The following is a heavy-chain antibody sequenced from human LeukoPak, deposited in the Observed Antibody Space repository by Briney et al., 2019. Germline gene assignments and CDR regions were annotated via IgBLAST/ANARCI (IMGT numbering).Heavy chain of an antibody. CDR3: ARGEGLGTTNGGYYFAY. CDR2: IKQDGSDK. Sequence: GGSLRLSCATSGFTFSNYWMSWVRRAPGKGLEWVANIKQDGSDKYYVDSVKGRFTISRDNAKNSLYLQMNTLRAEDTAVYYCARGEGLGTTNGGYYFAYWGQGSLVIISS. J-gene: IGHJ4*02. D-gene: IGHD1-26*01. V-gene: IGHV3-7*01. CDR1: GFTFSNYW.